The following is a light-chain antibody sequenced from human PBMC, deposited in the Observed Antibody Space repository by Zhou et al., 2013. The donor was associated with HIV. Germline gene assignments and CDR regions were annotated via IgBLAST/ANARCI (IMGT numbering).Light chain of an antibody. CDR3: QQFHTYPRT. CDR2: DAS. J-gene: IGKJ4*01. CDR1: QDIDSA. Sequence: IQMTQSPSPLSASVGDRVTITCRASQDIDSALAWYQQKPGKAPKVLIYDASTLESGVPSRFSGDGSGTDFTLTISSLQPEDYATYYCQQFHTYPRTFGGGTKVDIK. V-gene: IGKV1-13*02.